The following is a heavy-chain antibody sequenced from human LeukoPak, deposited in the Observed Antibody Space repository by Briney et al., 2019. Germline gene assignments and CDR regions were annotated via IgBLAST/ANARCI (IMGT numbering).Heavy chain of an antibody. CDR3: ARTPKWELPEYYFDY. J-gene: IGHJ4*02. D-gene: IGHD1-26*01. V-gene: IGHV1-69*13. CDR2: IIPIFGTA. Sequence: GASVTVSCKASGGTFSSYATSWVRQAPGQGLEWMGGIIPIFGTANYAQKFQGRVTITADESTSTAYMELSSLRSEDTAVYYCARTPKWELPEYYFDYWGQGTLVTVSS. CDR1: GGTFSSYA.